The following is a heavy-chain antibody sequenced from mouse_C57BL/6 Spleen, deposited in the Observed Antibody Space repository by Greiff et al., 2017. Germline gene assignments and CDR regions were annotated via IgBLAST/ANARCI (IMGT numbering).Heavy chain of an antibody. D-gene: IGHD1-1*01. CDR2: IYPGDGDT. CDR1: GYAFSSSW. J-gene: IGHJ1*03. V-gene: IGHV1-82*01. CDR3: AREENYGSSHWYFDV. Sequence: QVQLQQSGPELVKPGASVKISCKASGYAFSSSWMNWVKQRPGKGLEWIGRIYPGDGDTNYNGKFKGKATLTADKSSSTAYMQLSSLTSEDSAVYFCAREENYGSSHWYFDVWGTGTTVTVSS.